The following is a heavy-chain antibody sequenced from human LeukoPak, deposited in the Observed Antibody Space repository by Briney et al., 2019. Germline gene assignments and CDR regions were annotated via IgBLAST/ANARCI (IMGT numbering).Heavy chain of an antibody. D-gene: IGHD3-10*01. Sequence: PGGSLRLSCAASGFTFSSYAMHWVRQAPGKGLEGVAVISYDGSNKYYADSVKGRFTISRDNSKNTLYLQMNSLRAEDTAVYYCARDHASYMVRGVKPDYRGQGTLVTVSS. CDR2: ISYDGSNK. J-gene: IGHJ4*02. CDR3: ARDHASYMVRGVKPDY. V-gene: IGHV3-30*04. CDR1: GFTFSSYA.